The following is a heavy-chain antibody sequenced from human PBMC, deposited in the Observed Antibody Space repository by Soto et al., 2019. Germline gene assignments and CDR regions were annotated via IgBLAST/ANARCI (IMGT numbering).Heavy chain of an antibody. CDR2: IAYSGDT. Sequence: SETLSLTYTVSGASITGADSYWIWIRTPPGKGLVWIVYIAYSGDTYYNPSISSRVTISADRSEHKFALTFKAVTAADMTGYFCSRDFEWSTGGPWGKGTTVTVSS. CDR3: SRDFEWSTGGP. J-gene: IGHJ5*02. D-gene: IGHD3-3*01. CDR1: GASITGADSY. V-gene: IGHV4-30-4*01.